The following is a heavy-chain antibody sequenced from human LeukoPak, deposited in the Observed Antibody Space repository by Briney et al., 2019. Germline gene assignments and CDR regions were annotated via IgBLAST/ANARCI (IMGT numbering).Heavy chain of an antibody. CDR3: EKSHQWLAFYDH. CDR1: GFTFSSYW. D-gene: IGHD6-19*01. CDR2: ISGSGGST. Sequence: PGGSLRLSCAASGFTFSSYWMIWVRQAPGKGLEWVSHISGSGGSTYYADSVKGRFTISRDNSKSTLYLQMDSLRAEDTAVYYCEKSHQWLAFYDHWGQGTLGTVSS. J-gene: IGHJ4*02. V-gene: IGHV3-23*01.